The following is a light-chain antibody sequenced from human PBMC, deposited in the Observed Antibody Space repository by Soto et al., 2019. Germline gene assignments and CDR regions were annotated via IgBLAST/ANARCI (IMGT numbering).Light chain of an antibody. V-gene: IGKV3-11*01. CDR2: DVF. CDR3: LQRAAWPWT. CDR1: QSIGNY. Sequence: EIVLTQAPATLSLSPVERATLSCRASQSIGNYIAWYQQKPGQAPRLLVYDVFNRATGIPARFSGSGSETDFTLTISSLEPEDFAVYYCLQRAAWPWTFGQGTKVEVK. J-gene: IGKJ1*01.